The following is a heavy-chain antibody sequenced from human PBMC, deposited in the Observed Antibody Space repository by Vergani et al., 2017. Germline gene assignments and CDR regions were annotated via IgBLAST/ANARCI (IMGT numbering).Heavy chain of an antibody. CDR2: INHSGST. D-gene: IGHD4-11*01. V-gene: IGHV4-34*01. CDR3: AGEYSNYVGP. J-gene: IGHJ5*02. CDR1: GGSFSGYY. Sequence: QAQLQQWGAGLLKPSETLSLTCAVYGGSFSGYYWSWIRQPPGKGLEWIGEINHSGSTNYNPSLKSRVTISVDTSKNQFSLKLSSVTAADTAVYYCAGEYSNYVGPWGQGTLVTVSS.